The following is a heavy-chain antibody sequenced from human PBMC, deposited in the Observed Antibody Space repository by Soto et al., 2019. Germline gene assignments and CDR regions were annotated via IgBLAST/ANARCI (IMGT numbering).Heavy chain of an antibody. V-gene: IGHV3-23*01. CDR1: GFTFSNYA. D-gene: IGHD3-10*01. J-gene: IGHJ4*02. CDR2: ITGSGDTT. CDR3: AKTRGYFDY. Sequence: GGSLRLSCAASGFTFSNYAMTWVRQAPGKGLEWVSVITGSGDTTDYADSVKGRFTISRDNSKNTLYLQMNSLRAEDTALYYCAKTRGYFDYWGQGTLVTVSS.